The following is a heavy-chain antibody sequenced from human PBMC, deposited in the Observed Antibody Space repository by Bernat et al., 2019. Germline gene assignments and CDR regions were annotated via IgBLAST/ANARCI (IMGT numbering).Heavy chain of an antibody. CDR3: AKAKPPYSGCYTDHFDY. CDR2: ISWNSGSI. CDR1: GFTFDDYA. J-gene: IGHJ4*02. Sequence: EVQLVESGGGVVQPGRSLRLSCTVSGFTFDDYAMHWLRQVPGKGLEWVSGISWNSGSIAYADSVKGRFTISRDNAKDSLYLHMNSLRPDDTAFYYCAKAKPPYSGCYTDHFDYWGQGTLVTVSS. V-gene: IGHV3-9*01. D-gene: IGHD1-26*01.